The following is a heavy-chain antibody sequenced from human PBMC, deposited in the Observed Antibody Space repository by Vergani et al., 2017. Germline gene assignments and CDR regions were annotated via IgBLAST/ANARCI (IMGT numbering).Heavy chain of an antibody. V-gene: IGHV3-23*01. J-gene: IGHJ4*02. CDR2: ISGQNFRT. CDR3: AKWSGPGSWSGWFGY. Sequence: EVQLLESGGGSAQPGESLRLSCVASGFTFTAHGLNWVRQAPGNGLEWVSGISGQNFRTHYADSVKGRFTISRDNAKNSLYLQMNSLRAEDTALYYCAKWSGPGSWSGWFGYWGQGTLVTVSS. D-gene: IGHD6-13*01. CDR1: GFTFTAHG.